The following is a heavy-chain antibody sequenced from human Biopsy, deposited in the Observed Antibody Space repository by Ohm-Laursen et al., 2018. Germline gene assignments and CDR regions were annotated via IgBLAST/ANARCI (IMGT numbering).Heavy chain of an antibody. D-gene: IGHD3-3*01. Sequence: GASVKGSCKASGFTFSSSAVQWVRQARGQRLEWIGWISTYNDDTNIAQKFQGRVSMTTDTSTRTAYMELRSLRSGDTAIYFCARDPGYDFWSGSDPFDIWGQGTLVTVS. J-gene: IGHJ3*02. V-gene: IGHV1-18*01. CDR2: ISTYNDDT. CDR3: ARDPGYDFWSGSDPFDI. CDR1: GFTFSSSA.